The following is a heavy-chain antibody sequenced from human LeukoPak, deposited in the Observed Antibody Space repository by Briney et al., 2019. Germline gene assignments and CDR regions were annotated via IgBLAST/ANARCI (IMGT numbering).Heavy chain of an antibody. V-gene: IGHV3-7*01. CDR1: AFTFSNYW. CDR2: IKEDGSEI. Sequence: GGTLRLSCAASAFTFSNYWMSWVRQAPGKGLEWVANIKEDGSEINYVDSVKGRFTISRDNAKNSLYLQMNSLRVDDTAVYYCARDRGYSTFDYWGQGTLVTVSS. J-gene: IGHJ4*02. CDR3: ARDRGYSTFDY. D-gene: IGHD4-23*01.